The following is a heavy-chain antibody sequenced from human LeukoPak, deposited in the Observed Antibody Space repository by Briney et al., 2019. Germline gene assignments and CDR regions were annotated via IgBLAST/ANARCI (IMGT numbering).Heavy chain of an antibody. CDR1: GFSVSSNY. D-gene: IGHD2-15*01. CDR3: ARDRPVD. CDR2: FSSSGRT. Sequence: GGSLRLSCAVSGFSVSSNYVTWVRQAPGKGLEWVSVFSSSGRTYYADSVKGRFSISRDNAKNSLYLQMNSLRDEDTAIYYCARDRPVDWGQGTLVTVSS. J-gene: IGHJ4*02. V-gene: IGHV3-53*01.